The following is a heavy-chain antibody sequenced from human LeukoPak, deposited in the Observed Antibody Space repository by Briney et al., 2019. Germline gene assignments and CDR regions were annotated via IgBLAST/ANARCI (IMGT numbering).Heavy chain of an antibody. J-gene: IGHJ4*02. V-gene: IGHV3-9*03. CDR2: VSWNSGSI. D-gene: IGHD6-6*01. CDR1: GFTFDVYA. Sequence: GRSLRLSCAASGFTFDVYAMHWVRQAPGKGLEWLSCVSWNSGSIGYADSVKGRFAISRDNAKNSVYLQMNSLRAEDMALYYCAKDIYNSSSPPFDYWGQGTLVTVSS. CDR3: AKDIYNSSSPPFDY.